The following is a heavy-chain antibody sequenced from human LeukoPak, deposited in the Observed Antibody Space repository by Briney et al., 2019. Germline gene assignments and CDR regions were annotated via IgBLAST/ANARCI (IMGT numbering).Heavy chain of an antibody. J-gene: IGHJ5*02. V-gene: IGHV4-34*01. Sequence: SETLSLTCAVYGGSFSGYYWSWIRQPPGKGLEWIGEINHSGSTNYNPSLKSRVTISVDTSKNQFSLKLSSVTAADTAVYYCARGFREYSCSWYASRTNWFDPWGQGTLVTASS. CDR3: ARGFREYSCSWYASRTNWFDP. CDR1: GGSFSGYY. D-gene: IGHD6-13*01. CDR2: INHSGST.